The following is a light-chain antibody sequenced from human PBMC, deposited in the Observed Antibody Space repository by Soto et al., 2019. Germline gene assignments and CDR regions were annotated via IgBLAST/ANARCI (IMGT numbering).Light chain of an antibody. CDR2: NVS. V-gene: IGKV2-30*01. Sequence: DVLMTQSPLSLPVTLGQPASISCWSSRSLAYIDGNTYLNWLQQRPGQSPRRLIYNVSNRDSGVPDRFSGSGSGTAFTLKISRVEAEDVAVYYCMQGTHWPPYCFGQGTKLEIK. CDR1: RSLAYIDGNTY. J-gene: IGKJ2*03. CDR3: MQGTHWPPYC.